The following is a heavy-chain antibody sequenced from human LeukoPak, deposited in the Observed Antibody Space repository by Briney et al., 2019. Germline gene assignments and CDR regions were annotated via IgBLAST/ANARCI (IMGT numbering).Heavy chain of an antibody. CDR1: GGTFSSYA. J-gene: IGHJ6*02. V-gene: IGHV1-69*04. Sequence: ASVKVSCKASGGTFSSYAISWVRQAPGQGLEWMGRIIPILGIANYAQKFQGRVTITADKSTSTAYMELSSLRSEDTAVYYCARVSKQQLVPYYYYGMDVWGQGTTVTVSS. CDR2: IIPILGIA. CDR3: ARVSKQQLVPYYYYGMDV. D-gene: IGHD6-13*01.